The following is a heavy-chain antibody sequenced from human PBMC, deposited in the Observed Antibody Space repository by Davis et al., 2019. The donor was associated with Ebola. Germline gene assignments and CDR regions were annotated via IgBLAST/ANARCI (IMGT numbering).Heavy chain of an antibody. CDR2: INAGNGNT. J-gene: IGHJ6*04. D-gene: IGHD2-15*01. Sequence: ASVKVSCKASGYTFTSYAMHWVRQAPGQRLEWMGWINAGNGNTKYSQKFQGRVTMTRDTSTSTVYMELSSLRSEDTAVYYCAREVIVVVVAATRQPYYYYYGMDVWGKGTTVTVSS. V-gene: IGHV1-3*01. CDR1: GYTFTSYA. CDR3: AREVIVVVVAATRQPYYYYYGMDV.